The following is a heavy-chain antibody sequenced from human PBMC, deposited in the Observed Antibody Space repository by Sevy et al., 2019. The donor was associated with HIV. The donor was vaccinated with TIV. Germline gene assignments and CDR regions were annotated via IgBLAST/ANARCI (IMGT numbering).Heavy chain of an antibody. CDR1: GFTFSSYA. Sequence: GGSLRLSCAASGFTFSSYAMHWVRQAPGKGLEWVAVISYDGSNKYYADSVKGRFTISRDNSKNTLYLQMNGLRAEDTAVYYCARDEGDYGGNIIDYWGQGTLVTVSS. J-gene: IGHJ4*02. CDR3: ARDEGDYGGNIIDY. D-gene: IGHD4-17*01. V-gene: IGHV3-30-3*01. CDR2: ISYDGSNK.